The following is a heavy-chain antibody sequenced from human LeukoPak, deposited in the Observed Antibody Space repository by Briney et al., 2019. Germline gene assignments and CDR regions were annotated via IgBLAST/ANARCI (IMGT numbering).Heavy chain of an antibody. Sequence: ASVKVSCTASGYTFTSYGISWVRQAPGQGLEWMGWISAYNGNTNYAQKLQGRVTMTTDTSTSTAYMELRSLRSDDTAVYYCARDCSSTRGRCYYYMDVWGKGTTVTVSS. CDR3: ARDCSSTRGRCYYYMDV. CDR1: GYTFTSYG. V-gene: IGHV1-18*01. J-gene: IGHJ6*03. CDR2: ISAYNGNT. D-gene: IGHD2-2*01.